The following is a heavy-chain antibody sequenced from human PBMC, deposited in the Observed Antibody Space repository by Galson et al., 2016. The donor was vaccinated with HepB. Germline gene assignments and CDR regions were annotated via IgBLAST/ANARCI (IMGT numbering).Heavy chain of an antibody. J-gene: IGHJ3*02. CDR3: ARDVYGGAYDI. Sequence: SLRLSCAASGFTFSSHWMAWLRQTPEKGLEFVANINGDESVKNYVDSVKGRFTISRDNAKNSMYLQMNSLRADETAVYYCARDVYGGAYDIWGQGKMVTVSS. D-gene: IGHD3-10*02. CDR2: INGDESVK. V-gene: IGHV3-7*03. CDR1: GFTFSSHW.